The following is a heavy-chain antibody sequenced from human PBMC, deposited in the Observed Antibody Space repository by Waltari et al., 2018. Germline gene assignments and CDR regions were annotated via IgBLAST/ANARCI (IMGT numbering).Heavy chain of an antibody. CDR2: IRYDGSNK. CDR3: ATDWGSDY. J-gene: IGHJ4*02. CDR1: VFTFGRYG. Sequence: QVQLVESGGGVVQPGGSLRLSCAASVFTFGRYGMHWVRQAPGKGLEWVAFIRYDGSNKYYADSVKGRFTISRDNSKNTLYLQMNSLRAEDTAVYYCATDWGSDYWGQGTLVTISS. V-gene: IGHV3-30*02. D-gene: IGHD3-16*01.